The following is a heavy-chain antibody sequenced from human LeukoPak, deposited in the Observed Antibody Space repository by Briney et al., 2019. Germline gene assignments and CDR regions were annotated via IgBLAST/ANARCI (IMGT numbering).Heavy chain of an antibody. CDR1: GFTFSSYA. D-gene: IGHD4-17*01. V-gene: IGHV3-30-3*01. CDR2: ISYDGSNK. CDR3: AKDQGPDYAPVGSATQVY. J-gene: IGHJ4*02. Sequence: GGSLRLSCAASGFTFSSYAMHWVRQAPGKGLEWVAVISYDGSNKYYADSVKGRFTISRDNSKNTLYLQMNSLRGEDTAIYYCAKDQGPDYAPVGSATQVYWGQGALVTVSS.